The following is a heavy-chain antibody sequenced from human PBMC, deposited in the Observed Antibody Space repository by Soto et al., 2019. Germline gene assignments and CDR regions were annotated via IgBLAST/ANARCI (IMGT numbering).Heavy chain of an antibody. Sequence: QVRLVESGGGVVQPGRSLRLSCTASGFSFSSYAMYWFRQPPGKGLEWVAVISHDGINKHYADSVKGRVTVSRDNSNHSLDLQRNSLRGEDTARYYCARDMYSSDYFVKWFEPWGQGTLVTVSS. D-gene: IGHD6-19*01. CDR2: ISHDGINK. V-gene: IGHV3-30-3*01. CDR1: GFSFSSYA. J-gene: IGHJ5*02. CDR3: ARDMYSSDYFVKWFEP.